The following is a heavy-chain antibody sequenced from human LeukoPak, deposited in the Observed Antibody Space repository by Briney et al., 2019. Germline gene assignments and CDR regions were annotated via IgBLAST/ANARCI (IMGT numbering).Heavy chain of an antibody. V-gene: IGHV1-18*01. D-gene: IGHD3-10*01. CDR1: GYTCTSYG. J-gene: IGHJ4*02. CDR2: VSAYNGNT. CDR3: CSLDYYGSGSYYPLPRN. Sequence: ASVKVSCKASGYTCTSYGISWVRQAPGPGLGWMGWVSAYNGNTNYAQKLQGSVTMTSDTSTSTAYTELRSLRADDTAVYYCCSLDYYGSGSYYPLPRNWGQGTLVTVSS.